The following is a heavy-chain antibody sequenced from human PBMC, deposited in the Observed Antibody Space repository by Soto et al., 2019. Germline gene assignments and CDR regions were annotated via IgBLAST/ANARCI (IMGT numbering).Heavy chain of an antibody. CDR3: ATWEALDDAFDI. Sequence: ASVKVSCKASGYTFTSYGISWVRQAPGQGLEWMGWISAYNGNTNYAQKLQGRVTMTTDTSTGTAYMELRSLRSDDTAVYYCATWEALDDAFDIWGQGTMVTVSS. J-gene: IGHJ3*02. CDR2: ISAYNGNT. V-gene: IGHV1-18*01. CDR1: GYTFTSYG. D-gene: IGHD1-26*01.